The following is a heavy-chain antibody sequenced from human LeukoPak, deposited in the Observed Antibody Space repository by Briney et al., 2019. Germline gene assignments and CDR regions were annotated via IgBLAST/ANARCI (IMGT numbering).Heavy chain of an antibody. D-gene: IGHD2-21*02. Sequence: SETLSLTCAVYGGSFSTYYWSWIRQPPGKGLERIGEINHSGSTNYNPSLKSRVTISVDTSKNQFPLKLSSVTAADTAVYYCARGGFYCGGDCYVDYWGQGTLVTVSS. CDR2: INHSGST. J-gene: IGHJ4*02. CDR3: ARGGFYCGGDCYVDY. V-gene: IGHV4-34*01. CDR1: GGSFSTYY.